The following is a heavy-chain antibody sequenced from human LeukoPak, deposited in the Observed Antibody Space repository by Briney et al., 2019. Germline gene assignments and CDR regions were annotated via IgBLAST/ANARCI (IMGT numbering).Heavy chain of an antibody. D-gene: IGHD3-3*01. CDR3: ARHTIFGVVIALDY. CDR1: GGTFRNYG. V-gene: IGHV1-69*13. J-gene: IGHJ4*02. Sequence: SVKVSCKAPGGTFRNYGISWVRQAPGQGLEWMGGIIPIFGTANYAQKFQGRVTITADESTSTAYMELSSLRSEDTAVYYCARHTIFGVVIALDYWGQGTLVTVSS. CDR2: IIPIFGTA.